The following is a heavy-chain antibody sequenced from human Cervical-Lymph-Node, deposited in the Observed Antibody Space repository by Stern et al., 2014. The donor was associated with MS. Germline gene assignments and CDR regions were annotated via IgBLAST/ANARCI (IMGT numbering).Heavy chain of an antibody. CDR1: GYTFTGYY. CDR2: NNPNSGGT. CDR3: ARDRPYSSGWSYGMDV. V-gene: IGHV1-2*04. D-gene: IGHD6-19*01. J-gene: IGHJ6*02. Sequence: VQLVESGAEVKKPGASVKVSCKASGYTFTGYYMHWVRQAPGQGLEWMGWNNPNSGGTNYAQKFQGWVTMTRDTSISTAYMELSRLRSDDTAVYYCARDRPYSSGWSYGMDVWGQGTTVTVSS.